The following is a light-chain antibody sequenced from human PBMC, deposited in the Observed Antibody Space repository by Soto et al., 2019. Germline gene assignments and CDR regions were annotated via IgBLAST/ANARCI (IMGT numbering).Light chain of an antibody. V-gene: IGKV3-20*01. CDR2: GVS. CDR3: QQFGSSPIT. J-gene: IGKJ5*01. Sequence: EVVLTQSPGTLSLSPGERATLSCRASQSVSSTYLAWFQQKPGQAPRLLIYGVSSRATGIPDRFTGSGSGTDFTLTISRLEPEDFAVYYCQQFGSSPITFGQGTRLEIK. CDR1: QSVSSTY.